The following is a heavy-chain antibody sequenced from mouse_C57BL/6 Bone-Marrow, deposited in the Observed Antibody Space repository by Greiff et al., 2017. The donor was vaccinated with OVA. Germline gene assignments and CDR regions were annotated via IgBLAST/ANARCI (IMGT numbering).Heavy chain of an antibody. CDR3: TRAPPLCRYYYAMDY. CDR2: ISSGGDYI. Sequence: EVKLMESGEGLVKPGGSLKLSCAASGFTFSSYAMSWVRQTPEKRLEWVAYISSGGDYIYYAETVKGRFTISRDNARNTLYLQMSSLKSEDTAMYYWTRAPPLCRYYYAMDYWGQGTSVTVSS. V-gene: IGHV5-9-1*02. D-gene: IGHD6-1*01. CDR1: GFTFSSYA. J-gene: IGHJ4*01.